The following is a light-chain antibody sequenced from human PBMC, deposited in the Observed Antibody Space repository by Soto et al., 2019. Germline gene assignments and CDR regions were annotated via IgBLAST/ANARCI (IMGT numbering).Light chain of an antibody. V-gene: IGKV1-5*03. CDR1: QNINSW. CDR3: QQYNTYSRT. CDR2: KAS. J-gene: IGKJ1*01. Sequence: DIQMTQSPSTLSASVGDRVTITCRASQNINSWLAWYQQKPGKAPKLLIYKASSLESGVPSRFSGSGSGTEFNLTISNLQPDDFATYYCQQYNTYSRTFGQGTKVEIK.